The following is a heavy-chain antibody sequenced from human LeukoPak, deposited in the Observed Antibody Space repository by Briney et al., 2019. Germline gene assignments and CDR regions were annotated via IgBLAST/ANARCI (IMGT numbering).Heavy chain of an antibody. CDR3: ARGRDGYKRFDY. Sequence: SETLSLTCTVSGGSISSYYWSWIRQPPGKGLEWIGYIYYSGSTNYNPSLKSRVTISVDTSKNQFSLKLSSVTAADTAVYYCARGRDGYKRFDYWGQGILVTVSS. CDR1: GGSISSYY. D-gene: IGHD5-24*01. CDR2: IYYSGST. V-gene: IGHV4-59*01. J-gene: IGHJ4*02.